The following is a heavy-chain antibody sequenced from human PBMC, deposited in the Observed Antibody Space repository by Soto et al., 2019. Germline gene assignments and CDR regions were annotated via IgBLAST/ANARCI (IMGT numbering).Heavy chain of an antibody. D-gene: IGHD6-13*01. CDR3: ARDADIAAAGPIFDY. V-gene: IGHV1-18*01. J-gene: IGHJ4*02. CDR2: MNPNNGNT. CDR1: GYTFTSYD. Sequence: ASVKVSCKASGYTFTSYDINWVRQATGQGLEWMGWMNPNNGNTNYAQKLQGRVTITTDTSTSTAYMELRSLRSDDTAVYYCARDADIAAAGPIFDYWGQGTLVTVSS.